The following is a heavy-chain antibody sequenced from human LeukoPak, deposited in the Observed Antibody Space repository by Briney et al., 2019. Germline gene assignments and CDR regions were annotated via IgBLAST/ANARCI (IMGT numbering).Heavy chain of an antibody. D-gene: IGHD4-17*01. Sequence: SETLSLTCTVSVGSIISYYWSWIRQPPGKGREWMGYIYYSGSTNYNPSLKSRVTISVDTSKNQFSLKLSSVTAADTAVYYCARGSGGYGDYENWFDPWGQGTLVTVSS. CDR1: VGSIISYY. CDR2: IYYSGST. V-gene: IGHV4-59*01. J-gene: IGHJ5*02. CDR3: ARGSGGYGDYENWFDP.